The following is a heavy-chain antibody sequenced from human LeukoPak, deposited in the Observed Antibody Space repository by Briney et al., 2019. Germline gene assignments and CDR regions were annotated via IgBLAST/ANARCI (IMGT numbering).Heavy chain of an antibody. D-gene: IGHD3-10*01. CDR3: AHSRISMVRGVIYYYYGMDV. CDR1: GFSLSTSGVG. V-gene: IGHV2-5*01. Sequence: SGPTLVKPTQTLTLTCTFSGFSLSTSGVGVGWIRQPPGKALEWFALIYWNDDKRYSPSLKSRLTITKDTSKNQVVLTMTNMDPVDTATYYCAHSRISMVRGVIYYYYGMDVWGQGTTVTVSS. J-gene: IGHJ6*02. CDR2: IYWNDDK.